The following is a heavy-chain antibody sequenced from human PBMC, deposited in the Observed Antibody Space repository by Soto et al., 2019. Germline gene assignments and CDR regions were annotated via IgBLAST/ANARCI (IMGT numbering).Heavy chain of an antibody. D-gene: IGHD6-13*01. CDR3: ARGYEGRGYSGAAAGTNFDY. CDR1: GFTFSSYA. V-gene: IGHV3-30-3*01. Sequence: QVQLVESGGGVVQPGRSLRLSCAASGFTFSSYAMHWVRQAPGKGLEWVAVISYDGSNKYYADSVKGRFTISRDNSKNTLYLQMNSLRAEDTAVYYCARGYEGRGYSGAAAGTNFDYWGQGTLVTVSS. CDR2: ISYDGSNK. J-gene: IGHJ4*02.